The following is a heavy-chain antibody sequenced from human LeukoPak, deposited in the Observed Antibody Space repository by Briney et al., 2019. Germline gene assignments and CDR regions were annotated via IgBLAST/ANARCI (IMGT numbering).Heavy chain of an antibody. D-gene: IGHD2-2*01. CDR3: AREVNEPASADAFDI. V-gene: IGHV4-31*03. Sequence: SETLSLTCTVSGGSIASDNYFWSWIRQHPEKGLEWVGYIFYSGTTYYNPSLKSRVTISVDTSKNQFSLKLNSVIAADTAVYYCAREVNEPASADAFDIWGQGTMVTVSS. CDR1: GGSIASDNYF. CDR2: IFYSGTT. J-gene: IGHJ3*02.